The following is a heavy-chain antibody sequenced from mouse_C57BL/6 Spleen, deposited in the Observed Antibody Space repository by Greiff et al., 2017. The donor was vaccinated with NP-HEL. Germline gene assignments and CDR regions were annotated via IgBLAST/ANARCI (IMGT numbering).Heavy chain of an antibody. Sequence: EVKLVESGGGLVKPGGSLKLSCAASGFTFRSYTMSWVRHTPEKRLEWVATISGGGGNTYYPDSVKGRFTISRDNAKNTLYLQMSSLRSEDTALYYCARQGYYVPFAYWGQGTLVTVSA. CDR3: ARQGYYVPFAY. J-gene: IGHJ3*01. CDR2: ISGGGGNT. CDR1: GFTFRSYT. D-gene: IGHD2-3*01. V-gene: IGHV5-9*01.